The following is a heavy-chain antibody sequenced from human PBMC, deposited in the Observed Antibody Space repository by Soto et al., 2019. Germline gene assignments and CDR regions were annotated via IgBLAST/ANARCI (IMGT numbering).Heavy chain of an antibody. V-gene: IGHV4-30-4*08. D-gene: IGHD2-21*02. CDR3: AREDDGGDSLDV. J-gene: IGHJ6*02. Sequence: PSETLSLTCTVSGESIISDYYHWTWIRQSPGKGLEWIGYIHHSGSILYNPSLKSRVTISVDTSKNQFSLHLTSVTAADTAVYFCAREDDGGDSLDVWGQGTTVTVSS. CDR2: IHHSGSI. CDR1: GESIISDYYH.